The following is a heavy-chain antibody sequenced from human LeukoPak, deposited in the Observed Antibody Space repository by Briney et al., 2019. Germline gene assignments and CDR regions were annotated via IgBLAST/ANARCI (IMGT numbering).Heavy chain of an antibody. CDR1: GGSITSGDYY. CDR2: IYYSGST. V-gene: IGHV4-30-4*01. CDR3: ARTAVAGDYFDY. D-gene: IGHD6-19*01. J-gene: IGHJ4*02. Sequence: SETLSLTCTVSGGSITSGDYYWSWIRQPPGKGLEWIGYIYYSGSTYYNPSLKSRVTISLDTSKNQFSLKLSSVTAADTAVYYCARTAVAGDYFDYWGQGTLVSASS.